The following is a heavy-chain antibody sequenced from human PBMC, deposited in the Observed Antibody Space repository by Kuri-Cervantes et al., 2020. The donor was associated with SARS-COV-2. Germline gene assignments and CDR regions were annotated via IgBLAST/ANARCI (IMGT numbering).Heavy chain of an antibody. V-gene: IGHV3-15*01. CDR3: TTDSKGADYYGSGSPPYFDY. CDR2: IKSKTDGGTT. J-gene: IGHJ4*02. D-gene: IGHD3-10*01. CDR1: GFTFSNAW. Sequence: GSLRLSCAASGFTFSNAWMSWVRQAPGKGLEWVGRIKSKTDGGTTDYAAPVKGRFTISRDDSKNTLYLQMNSLKTEDTAVYYCTTDSKGADYYGSGSPPYFDYWGQGTLVTVSS.